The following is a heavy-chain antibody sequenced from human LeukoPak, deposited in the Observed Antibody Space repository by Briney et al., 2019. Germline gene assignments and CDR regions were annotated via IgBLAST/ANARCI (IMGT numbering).Heavy chain of an antibody. V-gene: IGHV3-30*02. CDR3: AKESTKGRYCSSTSCSRGAFDI. D-gene: IGHD2-2*01. CDR1: GFTFSSYG. J-gene: IGHJ3*02. Sequence: PGGSLRLSCAASGFTFSSYGMHWVRQAPGKGLEWVAFIRYDGSNKYYADSVKGRFTISRDNSKNTLYLQMNSLRAEDTAVYYCAKESTKGRYCSSTSCSRGAFDIWGQGTKVAVSS. CDR2: IRYDGSNK.